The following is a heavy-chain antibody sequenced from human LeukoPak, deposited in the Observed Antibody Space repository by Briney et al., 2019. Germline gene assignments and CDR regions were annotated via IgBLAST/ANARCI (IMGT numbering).Heavy chain of an antibody. Sequence: ASVKVSCKASGYTFTGYFLHWVRRAPGQGFGWMGWTNPNSGGTYYTQRFQGRVTMTRDTSISTAYMELSSLRSDDTAVYYCARAQSLTAPAGTFANSWGQGTLVTVSS. CDR1: GYTFTGYF. V-gene: IGHV1-2*02. D-gene: IGHD6-13*01. CDR2: TNPNSGGT. J-gene: IGHJ4*02. CDR3: ARAQSLTAPAGTFANS.